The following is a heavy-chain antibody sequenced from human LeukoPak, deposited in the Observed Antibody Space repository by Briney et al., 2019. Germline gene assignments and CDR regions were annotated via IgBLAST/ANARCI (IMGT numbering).Heavy chain of an antibody. J-gene: IGHJ6*02. CDR2: INHSGST. D-gene: IGHD3-3*01. V-gene: IGHV4-34*01. Sequence: SETLSLTCAVYGGSFSGYYWSWIRQPPGKGLEWIGEINHSGSTNYNPSLKSRVTISVDTSKNQFSLKLSSVTAADTAVYYCARGLRFLEWPTYYYYGMDVWGQGTTGTVSS. CDR1: GGSFSGYY. CDR3: ARGLRFLEWPTYYYYGMDV.